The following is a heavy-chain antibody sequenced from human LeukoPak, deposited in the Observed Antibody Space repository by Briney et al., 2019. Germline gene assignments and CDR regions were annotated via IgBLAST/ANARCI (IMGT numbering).Heavy chain of an antibody. CDR3: ARDKVVGATIFDY. CDR1: GFTFRSYA. J-gene: IGHJ4*02. V-gene: IGHV3-30-3*01. CDR2: ISYDGDDGSNI. D-gene: IGHD1-26*01. Sequence: GGSLRLSCAASGFTFRSYAMHWVRQAPGKGLEWVAVISYDGDDGSNIYYADSVKGRFTISRDNAKNSLYLQMNSLRAEDTAVYFCARDKVVGATIFDYWGQGTLVTVSS.